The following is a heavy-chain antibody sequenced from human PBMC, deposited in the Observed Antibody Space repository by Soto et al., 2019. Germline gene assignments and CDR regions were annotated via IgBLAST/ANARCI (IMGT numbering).Heavy chain of an antibody. CDR3: AKVIIYGYNSGLAFDV. Sequence: EVQLLESGGGLVQPGGSLRLSCAASGFTFSSFAMRWVRQAPGKGLEWVSAIGSRGDSTYQADSVKGRITISRDYSKNTMYRQMNGVRAEDTAVYYCAKVIIYGYNSGLAFDVWGQGTLVTVSS. CDR1: GFTFSSFA. CDR2: IGSRGDST. J-gene: IGHJ4*02. V-gene: IGHV3-23*01. D-gene: IGHD6-19*01.